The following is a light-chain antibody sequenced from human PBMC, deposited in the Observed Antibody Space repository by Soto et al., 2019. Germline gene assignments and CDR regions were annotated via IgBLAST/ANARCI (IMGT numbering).Light chain of an antibody. J-gene: IGLJ3*02. CDR1: SGHGSYI. CDR3: ETWDSNIWV. V-gene: IGLV4-60*02. Sequence: QLVLTQSSSASASLGSSVKFTCTLSSGHGSYIIAWHQQQPGKAPRYLMKLEGSGSYNKGSGVPDRFSGSSSGADRYLTISNLQFEDEADYYCETWDSNIWVFGGGTKLTVL. CDR2: LEGSGSY.